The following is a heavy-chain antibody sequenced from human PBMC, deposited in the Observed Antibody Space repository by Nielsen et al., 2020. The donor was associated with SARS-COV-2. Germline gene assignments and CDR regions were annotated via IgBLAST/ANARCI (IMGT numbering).Heavy chain of an antibody. CDR3: ASTPPRGSSPGY. D-gene: IGHD6-13*01. CDR2: ISSSSSYI. Sequence: GESLKISCAASGFTFGSYSMNWVRQAPGKGLEWVSSISSSSSYIYYADSVKGRFTISRDNAKNSLYLQMNSLRAEDTAVYYCASTPPRGSSPGYWGQGTLVTVSS. J-gene: IGHJ4*02. V-gene: IGHV3-21*01. CDR1: GFTFGSYS.